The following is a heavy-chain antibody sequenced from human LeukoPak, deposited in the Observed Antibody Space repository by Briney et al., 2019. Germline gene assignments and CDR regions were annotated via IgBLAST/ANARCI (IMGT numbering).Heavy chain of an antibody. CDR3: ASCRDGYNSNY. Sequence: GGSLRLSCAASGFTFSSYSMNWVRQAPGKGLEWVSSISSSSSYIYYADSVKGRFTISRDHAKNSLYLQMNSLRAEDTAVYYCASCRDGYNSNYWGQGTLVTVSS. D-gene: IGHD5-24*01. CDR2: ISSSSSYI. V-gene: IGHV3-21*01. J-gene: IGHJ4*02. CDR1: GFTFSSYS.